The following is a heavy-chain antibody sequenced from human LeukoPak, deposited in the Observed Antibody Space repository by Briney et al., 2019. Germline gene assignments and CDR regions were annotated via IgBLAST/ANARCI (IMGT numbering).Heavy chain of an antibody. V-gene: IGHV4-39*01. J-gene: IGHJ4*02. CDR2: LYYSGNT. CDR3: ARHAQWLVGLDY. D-gene: IGHD6-19*01. CDR1: GGSISSNNY. Sequence: SETLSLTCTVSGGSISSNNYWGWIRPSPGKGLEWIGSLYYSGNTYHNPSLKSRVTISVDTSKNQFSLKLSSVTAADTAVYYCARHAQWLVGLDYWGQGILVPVSS.